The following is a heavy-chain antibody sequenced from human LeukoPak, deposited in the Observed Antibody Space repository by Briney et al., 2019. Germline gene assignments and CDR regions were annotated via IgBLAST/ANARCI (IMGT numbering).Heavy chain of an antibody. V-gene: IGHV4-39*01. CDR2: IYYSGST. CDR1: GGSISSSSYY. CDR3: AGGTYDSSGYYYVWDY. D-gene: IGHD3-22*01. J-gene: IGHJ4*02. Sequence: PSETLSLTCTVSGGSISSSSYYWGWIRQPPGKGLEWIGSIYYSGSTYYNPSLKSRVTISVDTSKNQFSLKLSSVTAADTAVYYWAGGTYDSSGYYYVWDYWGQGTLVTVSS.